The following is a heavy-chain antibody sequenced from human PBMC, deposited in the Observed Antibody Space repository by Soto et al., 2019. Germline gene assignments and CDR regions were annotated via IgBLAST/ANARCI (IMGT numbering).Heavy chain of an antibody. CDR1: GFTFSSYA. D-gene: IGHD6-6*01. Sequence: GGSLRLSCAASGFTFSSYAMSWVRQAPGKGLEWVSAISGSGGSTYYADSVKGRFTISRDNSKNTLYLQMNSLRAEDTAVYYCAKAREYSSSSLPSSYYYYYYGMDVWGQGTTVTVSS. CDR3: AKAREYSSSSLPSSYYYYYYGMDV. CDR2: ISGSGGST. V-gene: IGHV3-23*01. J-gene: IGHJ6*02.